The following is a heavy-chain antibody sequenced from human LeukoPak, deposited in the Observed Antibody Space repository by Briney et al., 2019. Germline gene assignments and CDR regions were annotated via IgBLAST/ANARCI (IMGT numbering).Heavy chain of an antibody. Sequence: GGSLRLSCAASGFSFSSYSMNWVRQAPGKGLEWVSYISHTGSTMSYADSVKGRFTISRDNSKNTLYLQMNSLRAEDTAVYYCARISLESSGWYSLDYWGQGTLVTVSS. CDR1: GFSFSSYS. J-gene: IGHJ4*02. CDR2: ISHTGSTM. V-gene: IGHV3-48*01. D-gene: IGHD6-19*01. CDR3: ARISLESSGWYSLDY.